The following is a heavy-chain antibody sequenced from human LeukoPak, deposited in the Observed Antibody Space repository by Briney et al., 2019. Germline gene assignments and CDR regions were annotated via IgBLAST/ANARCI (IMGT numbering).Heavy chain of an antibody. J-gene: IGHJ5*02. V-gene: IGHV1-69*04. CDR2: TIPILGIA. CDR3: AGSMTTGTEPVDP. D-gene: IGHD4-17*01. Sequence: ASVKVSCKASGGTFSSYAISWVRQAPGQGLEWMGRTIPILGIANYAQKFQGRVTITADKSTSTAYMELSSLRSEDTAVYYCAGSMTTGTEPVDPWGQGTLVTVSS. CDR1: GGTFSSYA.